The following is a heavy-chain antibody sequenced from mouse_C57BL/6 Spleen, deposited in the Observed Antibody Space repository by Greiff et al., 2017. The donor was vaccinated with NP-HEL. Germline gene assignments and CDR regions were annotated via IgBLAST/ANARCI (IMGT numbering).Heavy chain of an antibody. CDR2: IDPETGGT. D-gene: IGHD2-5*01. V-gene: IGHV1-15*01. CDR1: GYTFTDYE. CDR3: TRPGSNYDYAMDY. Sequence: QVQLQQSGAELVRPGASVTLSCKASGYTFTDYEMHWVKQTPVHGLEWIGAIDPETGGTAYNQKFKGKAILTADKSSSTAYMELRSLTSEDSAVYYCTRPGSNYDYAMDYWGKGTSVTVSS. J-gene: IGHJ4*01.